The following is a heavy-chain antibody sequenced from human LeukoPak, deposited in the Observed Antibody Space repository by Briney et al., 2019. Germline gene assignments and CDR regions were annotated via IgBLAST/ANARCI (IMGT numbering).Heavy chain of an antibody. CDR3: ARGVGSGIYYYYYYMDV. V-gene: IGHV1-8*01. D-gene: IGHD3-10*01. Sequence: ASVKVSCKASGYTFTSYDINWVRQATGQGLEWMGWMNPNSGNTGYAQKFQGRVTMTRNTSISTAYMELSSLRSEDTAVYYCARGVGSGIYYYYYYMDVWGKGTTVTVSS. CDR1: GYTFTSYD. CDR2: MNPNSGNT. J-gene: IGHJ6*03.